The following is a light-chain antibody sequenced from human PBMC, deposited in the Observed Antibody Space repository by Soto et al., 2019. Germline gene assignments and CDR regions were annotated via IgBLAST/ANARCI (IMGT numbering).Light chain of an antibody. V-gene: IGKV1-27*01. CDR2: AAS. CDR1: QGISNS. Sequence: DIQMTQSPSALSASVGDRVTITCRASQGISNSLAWYQQKPGKVPKLLIYAASTLQSGVPSRFSGSGSGTDFTLTISSLQPEDVATYYCQKYNSAPWTFGQGTTVDIK. J-gene: IGKJ1*01. CDR3: QKYNSAPWT.